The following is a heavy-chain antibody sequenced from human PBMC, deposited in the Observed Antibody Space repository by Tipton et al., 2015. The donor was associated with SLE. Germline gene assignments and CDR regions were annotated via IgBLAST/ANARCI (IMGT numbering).Heavy chain of an antibody. Sequence: SLRLSCAASGFTFSSYCMHWGRQAPGKGLEWVAFIRYDGSNKYYADSVKGRFTISRDNSKNPLYLQMNSLRAEDTAVYYCAKGIEYSSSSVDFQHWGQGTLVTVSS. CDR2: IRYDGSNK. CDR3: AKGIEYSSSSVDFQH. J-gene: IGHJ1*01. CDR1: GFTFSSYC. V-gene: IGHV3-30*02. D-gene: IGHD6-6*01.